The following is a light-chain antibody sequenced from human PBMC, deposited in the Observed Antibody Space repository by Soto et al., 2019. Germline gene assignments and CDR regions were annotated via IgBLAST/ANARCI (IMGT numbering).Light chain of an antibody. CDR3: QQFNSYPLFT. J-gene: IGKJ3*01. CDR1: QGISSA. V-gene: IGKV1-13*02. CDR2: DAS. Sequence: AIQLTQSPSSLSASVGDRVTITCRASQGISSALAWYQQKPGKAPKLLIYDASSLESGVPSRFSGSGSGTDFTLTISGLQPEDFATYYCQQFNSYPLFTFGPGTKVDIK.